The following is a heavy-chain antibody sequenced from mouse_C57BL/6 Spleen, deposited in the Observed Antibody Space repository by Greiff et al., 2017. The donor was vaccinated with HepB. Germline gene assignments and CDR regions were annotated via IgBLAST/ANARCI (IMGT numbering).Heavy chain of an antibody. D-gene: IGHD4-1*01. CDR3: AKDWDARYFDV. V-gene: IGHV1-66*01. CDR2: IYPGSGNT. CDR1: GYSFTSYY. J-gene: IGHJ1*03. Sequence: QVQLQQSGPELVKPGASVKISCKASGYSFTSYYIHWVKQRPGQGLEWIGWIYPGSGNTKYNEKFKGKATLTADTSSSTAYMQLSSLTSEDSAVYYCAKDWDARYFDVWGTGTTVTVSS.